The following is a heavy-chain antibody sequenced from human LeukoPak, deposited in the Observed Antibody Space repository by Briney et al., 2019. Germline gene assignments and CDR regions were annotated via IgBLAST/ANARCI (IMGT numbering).Heavy chain of an antibody. CDR1: GFTFSDFW. J-gene: IGHJ5*02. Sequence: GGSLRLSCAASGFTFSDFWMSWVRQAPGKGLEWVASVTQDGSENHYVDSAKGRFTISRDNATNSLYLQMSSLRAEDTAVYWCRRGHWDDHAWGQGTLVTVSS. D-gene: IGHD7-27*01. CDR2: VTQDGSEN. CDR3: RRGHWDDHA. V-gene: IGHV3-7*01.